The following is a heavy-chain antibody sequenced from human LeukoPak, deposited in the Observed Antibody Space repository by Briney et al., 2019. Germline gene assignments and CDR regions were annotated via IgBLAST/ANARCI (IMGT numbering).Heavy chain of an antibody. V-gene: IGHV3-23*01. CDR2: ISGSGGNT. CDR1: GFTFSSYA. D-gene: IGHD2-2*01. J-gene: IGHJ4*02. CDR3: AKGYCSSTTCYSRFEY. Sequence: PGGSLRLSCAASGFTFSSYAMSWFRQAPGKGLEWVSAISGSGGNTFYADSVKGRFTVSRDSSNNTLYLQMSSLRAEDTAIYYCAKGYCSSTTCYSRFEYWGQGTLVTVSS.